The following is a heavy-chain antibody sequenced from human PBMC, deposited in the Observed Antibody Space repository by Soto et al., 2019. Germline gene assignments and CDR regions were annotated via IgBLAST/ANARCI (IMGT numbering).Heavy chain of an antibody. Sequence: GGSLRLSCAASGFTFSSYNMNWVRQAPGKGLEWVSSISSSSYIYYAHSVKGRFTISRDNAKNSLYLQMSSLRAEDTAVYYCARVHYYASSAYDLWGQGTLVTVSS. CDR2: ISSSSYI. V-gene: IGHV3-21*01. CDR1: GFTFSSYN. CDR3: ARVHYYASSAYDL. D-gene: IGHD3-22*01. J-gene: IGHJ4*02.